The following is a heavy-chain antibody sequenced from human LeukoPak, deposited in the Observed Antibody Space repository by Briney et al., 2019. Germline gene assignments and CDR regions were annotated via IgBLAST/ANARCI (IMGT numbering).Heavy chain of an antibody. J-gene: IGHJ4*02. D-gene: IGHD5-12*01. Sequence: PGGSLRLSCTASGLTFSTSGFNWVRQAPGRGLELISSINPTGTSTYYADSVKGRFTISRDAAKNSLYLQMNSLRAEDTALYYCARDLSGESGYGGYWGQGTLVTVSS. CDR1: GLTFSTSG. CDR2: INPTGTST. V-gene: IGHV3-21*01. CDR3: ARDLSGESGYGGY.